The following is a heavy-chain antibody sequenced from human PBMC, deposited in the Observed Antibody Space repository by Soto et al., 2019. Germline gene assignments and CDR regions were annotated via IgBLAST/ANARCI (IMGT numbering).Heavy chain of an antibody. Sequence: PSETLSLTCAVYGGSFSGYYWSWIRQPPGKGLEWIGEINHSGSTNYNPSLKSRVTISVDTSKNQFSLKLSSVTAADTAVYYCARAMGGGYSYGYLVFVYWGQGTLDTVSS. D-gene: IGHD5-18*01. J-gene: IGHJ4*02. CDR1: GGSFSGYY. CDR3: ARAMGGGYSYGYLVFVY. CDR2: INHSGST. V-gene: IGHV4-34*01.